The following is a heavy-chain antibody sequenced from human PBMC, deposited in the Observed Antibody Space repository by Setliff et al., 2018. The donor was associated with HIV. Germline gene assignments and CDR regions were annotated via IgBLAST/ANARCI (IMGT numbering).Heavy chain of an antibody. CDR2: ISSSSSYT. J-gene: IGHJ4*02. D-gene: IGHD3-22*01. V-gene: IGHV3-11*06. CDR1: GFTFSDYY. CDR3: ARDRASSGYYARFDH. Sequence: PGGSLRLSCAASGFTFSDYYMSWIRQAPGKGLEWVSCISSSSSYTNYADSMKGRFTISRDNAKKLVYLQMNSLRAEDTAIYYCARDRASSGYYARFDHWGQGTLVTVSS.